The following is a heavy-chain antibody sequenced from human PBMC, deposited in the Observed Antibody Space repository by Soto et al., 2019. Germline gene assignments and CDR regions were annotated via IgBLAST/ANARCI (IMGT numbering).Heavy chain of an antibody. CDR2: INNDGGTT. J-gene: IGHJ4*02. V-gene: IGHV3-74*01. CDR1: GLSFSRRW. D-gene: IGHD6-13*01. Sequence: EVQLVEFGGGLVQPGGSLRLACAASGLSFSRRWMHWVRQAPGKGLVWVAHINNDGGTTTYADSVRGRFTISRDNGKNTVYLQMNGLTAEDTAVYYCASDWAYSSDYWGQGTLVTVSS. CDR3: ASDWAYSSDY.